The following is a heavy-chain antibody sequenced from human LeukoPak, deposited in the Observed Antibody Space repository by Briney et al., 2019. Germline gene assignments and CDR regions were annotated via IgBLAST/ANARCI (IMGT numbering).Heavy chain of an antibody. V-gene: IGHV1-2*02. CDR2: INLNSGGT. Sequence: ASVKASCKASGYTFTGFYIHWVRQSPGQRLEGLRWINLNSGGTDSEQRFQSMIIMTSDTSLTTAYMELSSLTSDDTDIYYCASRPDTSSVTLFDYWGQGALVTVSS. J-gene: IGHJ4*02. CDR3: ASRPDTSSVTLFDY. D-gene: IGHD6-19*01. CDR1: GYTFTGFY.